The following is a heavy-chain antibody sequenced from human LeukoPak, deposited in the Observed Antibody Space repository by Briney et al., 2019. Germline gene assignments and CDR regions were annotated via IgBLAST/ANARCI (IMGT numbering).Heavy chain of an antibody. CDR1: GFTFNTYA. Sequence: GGSLRLSCAASGFTFNTYAMHWVRQAPGKGLIWVSSINGAGSDTYYADSVKGRFSISRDNSGRTLYLQMSSLRAEDTAIYYCVVSDFWSGYYDHNWFDPWGQGILVTVSS. CDR3: VVSDFWSGYYDHNWFDP. V-gene: IGHV3-23*01. CDR2: INGAGSDT. D-gene: IGHD3-3*01. J-gene: IGHJ5*02.